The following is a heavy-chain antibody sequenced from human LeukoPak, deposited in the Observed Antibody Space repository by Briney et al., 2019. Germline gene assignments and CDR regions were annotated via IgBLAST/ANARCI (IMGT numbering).Heavy chain of an antibody. CDR3: AKDPREYCSSTSCPNWFDP. V-gene: IGHV3-23*01. J-gene: IGHJ5*02. CDR1: GFTVTTKT. CDR2: ISASGGTT. D-gene: IGHD2-2*01. Sequence: GGSLRLSCAASGFTVTTKTMAWVRQAPGRGLEWVSSISASGGTTYYADSVKGRFTISRDNSKNTLYLQMLSLRAEDWAIYYCAKDPREYCSSTSCPNWFDPWGQGTLVTVSS.